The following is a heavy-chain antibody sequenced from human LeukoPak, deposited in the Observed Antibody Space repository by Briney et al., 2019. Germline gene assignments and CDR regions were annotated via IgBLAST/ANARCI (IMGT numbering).Heavy chain of an antibody. CDR2: ISSSSSYI. D-gene: IGHD3-10*01. CDR1: GFTFSSYS. J-gene: IGHJ4*02. CDR3: ARGELLMWGSGSYYDY. Sequence: GGSLRLSCAASGFTFSSYSMNWVRQAPGKGLEWVSSISSSSSYIYYADSVKGRFTISRDNAKNSLYLQMNSLRAEDTAVYYCARGELLMWGSGSYYDYWGQGTLVTVSS. V-gene: IGHV3-21*01.